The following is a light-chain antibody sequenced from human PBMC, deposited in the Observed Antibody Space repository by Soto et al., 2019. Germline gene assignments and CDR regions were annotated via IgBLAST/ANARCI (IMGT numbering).Light chain of an antibody. V-gene: IGLV1-40*01. CDR3: QSFDSSLSGYV. Sequence: QSVLTQPPSVSGAPGQRVTISCTGSSSNIGAGYDVHWCQQLPGTAPKLLIYANSDRPSGVPDRFSGSKSGTSASLAITGLQAEDEADYYCQSFDSSLSGYVFGTGTKLTVL. CDR1: SSNIGAGYD. J-gene: IGLJ1*01. CDR2: ANS.